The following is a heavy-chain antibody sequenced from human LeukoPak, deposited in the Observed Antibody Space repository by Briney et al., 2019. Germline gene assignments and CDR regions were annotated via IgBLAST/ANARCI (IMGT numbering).Heavy chain of an antibody. CDR1: GCSVSSGSYY. Sequence: PSETLSLTCTVSGCSVSSGSYYWSWIRQPPGKGLEWIGYIYYSGSTNYNPSLKSRVTISVDTSKNQFSLKLSSVTAADTAVYYCARGGVYCSGGSCFDNWFDPWGQGTLVTVSS. CDR3: ARGGVYCSGGSCFDNWFDP. J-gene: IGHJ5*02. CDR2: IYYSGST. D-gene: IGHD2-15*01. V-gene: IGHV4-61*01.